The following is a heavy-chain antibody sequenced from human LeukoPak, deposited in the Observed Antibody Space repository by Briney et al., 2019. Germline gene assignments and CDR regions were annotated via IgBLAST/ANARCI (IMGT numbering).Heavy chain of an antibody. Sequence: ASVKVSCKASGYTFTGHYLHWVRQAPGQGLEWMGWLNPNTGDTLYIQKFHGRVTMTGDTSISTAYMELSRLMSDDTAVYYRARIGLKTTGYYRLDYWGQGTLVTVSS. D-gene: IGHD3-9*01. CDR3: ARIGLKTTGYYRLDY. CDR1: GYTFTGHY. CDR2: LNPNTGDT. V-gene: IGHV1-2*02. J-gene: IGHJ4*02.